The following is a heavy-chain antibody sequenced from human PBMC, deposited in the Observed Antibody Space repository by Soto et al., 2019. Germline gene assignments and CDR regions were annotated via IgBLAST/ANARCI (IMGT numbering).Heavy chain of an antibody. V-gene: IGHV3-74*01. CDR3: ARDVTHNCFDF. CDR2: INRDANDI. J-gene: IGHJ5*01. Sequence: EVQLVESGGGLVQPGGSLRLSCEASRGAFGDYWMHWVRQAPGRGLVWVSRINRDANDIIYADSVKGRFTASRDNAKNMVFLQMNSLRVEDTAVYYCARDVTHNCFDFWGQGTLVTVSS. D-gene: IGHD5-18*01. CDR1: RGAFGDYW.